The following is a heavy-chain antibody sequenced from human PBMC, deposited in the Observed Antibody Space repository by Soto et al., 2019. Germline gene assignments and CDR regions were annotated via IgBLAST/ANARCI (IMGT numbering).Heavy chain of an antibody. Sequence: GASVKVSCKASGYTFIRSAMHWVRQAPGQRLEWMGWINVANGNTKYSQKFQGRVTITRDTSATTAYMELSSLTSEDTAVYYCARGVAGPLHWFDPWGQGTLVTVSS. CDR3: ARGVAGPLHWFDP. D-gene: IGHD6-19*01. CDR2: INVANGNT. CDR1: GYTFIRSA. J-gene: IGHJ5*02. V-gene: IGHV1-3*01.